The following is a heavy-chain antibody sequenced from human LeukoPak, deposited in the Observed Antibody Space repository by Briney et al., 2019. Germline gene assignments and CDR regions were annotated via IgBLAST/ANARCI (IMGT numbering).Heavy chain of an antibody. CDR3: ARIGIGVADYFDY. CDR1: GFTFSTYT. D-gene: IGHD6-19*01. V-gene: IGHV3-21*01. J-gene: IGHJ4*02. CDR2: ISTSSSYI. Sequence: GGSLRLSCAASGFTFSTYTMNWVRQAPGKGLEWVSSISTSSSYIYYADSVKGRFTISRDNAKNSLYLQMNSLRAEDTAVYYCARIGIGVADYFDYWGQGSLVTVSS.